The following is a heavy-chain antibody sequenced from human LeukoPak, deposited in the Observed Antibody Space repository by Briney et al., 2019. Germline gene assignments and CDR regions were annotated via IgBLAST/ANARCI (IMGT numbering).Heavy chain of an antibody. Sequence: SETLSLTCTVSGGSTSSYYWSWIRQPPGKGLEWIGNVHNSGTTHYNPSLKSRVTILLDRAKNQFSLKLTSMTAADTAVYFCAVGPNHYYFDDWGQGTLVTVSS. CDR3: AVGPNHYYFDD. V-gene: IGHV4-59*01. J-gene: IGHJ4*02. CDR2: VHNSGTT. D-gene: IGHD1-14*01. CDR1: GGSTSSYY.